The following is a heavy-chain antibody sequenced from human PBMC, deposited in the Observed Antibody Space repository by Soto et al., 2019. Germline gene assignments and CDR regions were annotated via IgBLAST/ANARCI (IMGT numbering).Heavy chain of an antibody. Sequence: QVQVQESGPGLVKPSETLSLTCTVSGGSISNYYWSWIRQPPGKGLEWIGSIHYSGTTSYNPSLKSRVTISVDTSKNQFSLKLTLVTAADTAVYFCAKIRVGEHYYYTLDVWGQGTAVTVSS. CDR3: AKIRVGEHYYYTLDV. CDR2: IHYSGTT. J-gene: IGHJ6*02. D-gene: IGHD3-10*01. V-gene: IGHV4-59*01. CDR1: GGSISNYY.